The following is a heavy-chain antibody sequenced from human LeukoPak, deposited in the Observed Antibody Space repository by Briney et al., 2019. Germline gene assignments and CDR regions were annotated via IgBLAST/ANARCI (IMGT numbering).Heavy chain of an antibody. D-gene: IGHD5-18*01. J-gene: IGHJ4*02. Sequence: GRSLRLSCAASGFTFSSYGMHWVRQAPGKGLEWVSAISGSGGSTYYADSVKGWFTISRDNSKNTLYLQMNSLRAEDTAVYYCAKDRGYSLVDYWGQGTLVTVSS. V-gene: IGHV3-23*01. CDR3: AKDRGYSLVDY. CDR2: ISGSGGST. CDR1: GFTFSSYG.